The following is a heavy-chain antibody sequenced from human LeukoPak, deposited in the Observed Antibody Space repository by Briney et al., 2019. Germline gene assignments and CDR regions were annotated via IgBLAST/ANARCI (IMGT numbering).Heavy chain of an antibody. Sequence: GGSLRLSCAASGFTFSSYAMSWVRQAPGKGLEWVSAISGSGGNTYYADAVKGRFIISRDNSRNTLYLQMQSLVAEDTAVYYCANAIVRGVASMDVWGQGTTVTVSS. CDR3: ANAIVRGVASMDV. CDR1: GFTFSSYA. CDR2: ISGSGGNT. D-gene: IGHD3-10*01. J-gene: IGHJ6*02. V-gene: IGHV3-23*01.